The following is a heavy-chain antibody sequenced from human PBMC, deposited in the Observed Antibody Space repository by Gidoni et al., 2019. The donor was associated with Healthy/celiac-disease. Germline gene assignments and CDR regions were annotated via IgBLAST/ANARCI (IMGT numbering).Heavy chain of an antibody. J-gene: IGHJ6*02. Sequence: EVQLLDSGGGLVQPGGSLRLPCAASGFTFSSNAMSWVRQAPGKGLEWVSTISGSGGSTYYADSVKGRFTISRDNSKNTLYLQMNSLRAEDTAVYYCAKSSKVVQRGYWYYHGMDVWGQGTTVTVSS. CDR3: AKSSKVVQRGYWYYHGMDV. CDR2: ISGSGGST. D-gene: IGHD2-2*01. V-gene: IGHV3-23*01. CDR1: GFTFSSNA.